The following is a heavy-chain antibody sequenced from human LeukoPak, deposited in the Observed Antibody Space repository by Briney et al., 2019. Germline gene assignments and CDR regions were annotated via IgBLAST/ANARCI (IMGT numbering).Heavy chain of an antibody. D-gene: IGHD5-18*01. CDR3: AKGTGGYSYGYMDY. J-gene: IGHJ4*02. Sequence: GGSLRLSCAASGFNVSSNYMSWVRQAPGKGLEWVSLIYSGGSAYYADSVKGRFTISRDNSKNTLYLQMNSLRAEDTAVYYCAKGTGGYSYGYMDYWGQGTLVTVSS. CDR2: IYSGGSA. V-gene: IGHV3-66*02. CDR1: GFNVSSNY.